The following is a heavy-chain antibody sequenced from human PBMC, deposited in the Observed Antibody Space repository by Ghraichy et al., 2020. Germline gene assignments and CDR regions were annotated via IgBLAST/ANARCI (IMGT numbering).Heavy chain of an antibody. CDR1: GGSISSGSYY. D-gene: IGHD3-10*01. CDR3: ARGGLLWFGELGPIDY. V-gene: IGHV4-61*02. CDR2: IYTSGST. Sequence: SETLSLTCTVSGGSISSGSYYWSWIRQPAGKGLEWIGRIYTSGSTNYNPSLKSRVTISVDTSKNQFSLKLSSVTAADTAVYYCARGGLLWFGELGPIDYWGQGTLVTVSS. J-gene: IGHJ4*02.